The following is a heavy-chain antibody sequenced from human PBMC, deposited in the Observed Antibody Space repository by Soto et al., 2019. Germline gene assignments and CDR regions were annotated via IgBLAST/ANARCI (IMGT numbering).Heavy chain of an antibody. Sequence: GGSLRLSCAASGFTFSNAWMSWVRQAPGKGLEWVGRIKSKTDGGTTDYAAPVKGRFTISRDDSKNTLYLQMNSLKTEDTGVYYCTTGAEAAYFDYWGQGTLGTVSS. CDR2: IKSKTDGGTT. CDR1: GFTFSNAW. V-gene: IGHV3-15*01. CDR3: TTGAEAAYFDY. D-gene: IGHD1-26*01. J-gene: IGHJ4*02.